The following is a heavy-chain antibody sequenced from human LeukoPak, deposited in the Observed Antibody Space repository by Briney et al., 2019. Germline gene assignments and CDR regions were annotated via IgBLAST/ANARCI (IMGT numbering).Heavy chain of an antibody. Sequence: GASVKVSCKASGYTFTSYYMHWVRQAPGQGLEWMGIINPSGGSTSYAQKFQGRVTITADESTSTAYMELSSLRSEDTAVYYCAISGYYDSSGYYPEYYFDYWGQGTLVTVSS. CDR2: INPSGGST. V-gene: IGHV1-46*01. J-gene: IGHJ4*02. D-gene: IGHD3-22*01. CDR1: GYTFTSYY. CDR3: AISGYYDSSGYYPEYYFDY.